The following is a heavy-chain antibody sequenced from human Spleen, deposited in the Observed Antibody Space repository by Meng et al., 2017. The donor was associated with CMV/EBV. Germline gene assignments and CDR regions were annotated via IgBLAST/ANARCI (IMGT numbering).Heavy chain of an antibody. Sequence: CKVSGYTLIELTMHWVRQTPGKGLEWMGGFAPEDGETIYAQKFQGRVTMTEDTSTDTAYMELSSLRSEDTAVYYCATDLGWGRAFDIWGQGTMVTVSS. CDR3: ATDLGWGRAFDI. CDR2: FAPEDGET. V-gene: IGHV1-24*01. CDR1: GYTLIELT. D-gene: IGHD2-21*02. J-gene: IGHJ3*02.